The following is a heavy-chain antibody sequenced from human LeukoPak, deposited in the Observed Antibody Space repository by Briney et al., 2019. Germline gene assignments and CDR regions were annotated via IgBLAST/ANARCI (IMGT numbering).Heavy chain of an antibody. CDR3: ARDPDDYGDYSYFDY. CDR2: IWYDGSNK. CDR1: GFTFSSYG. D-gene: IGHD4-17*01. J-gene: IGHJ4*02. V-gene: IGHV3-33*01. Sequence: GRSLRLSCAASGFTFSSYGMHWVRQAPGKGLEWVAVIWYDGSNKYYADSVKGRFTISRDNAKDTLFLLMNSLRAEDTAVYYCARDPDDYGDYSYFDYWGQGTLVTVSS.